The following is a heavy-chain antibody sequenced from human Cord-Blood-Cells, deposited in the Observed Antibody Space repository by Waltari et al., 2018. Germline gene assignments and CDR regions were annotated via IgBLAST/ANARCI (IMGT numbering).Heavy chain of an antibody. CDR3: ARLRRYGYSSSWYYFDY. Sequence: QVQLQQGGAGLLKPSENLSLTCAVYGGSFIGYYWSWIRQPPGKGLEWIGEINHSGSTNYNPSLKSRVTISVDTSKNQFSLKLSSVTAADTAVYYCARLRRYGYSSSWYYFDYWGQGTLVTVSS. D-gene: IGHD6-13*01. V-gene: IGHV4-34*01. J-gene: IGHJ4*02. CDR2: INHSGST. CDR1: GGSFIGYY.